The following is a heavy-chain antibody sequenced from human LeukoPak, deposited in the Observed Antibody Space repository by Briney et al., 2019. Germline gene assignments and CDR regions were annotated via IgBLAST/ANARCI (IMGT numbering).Heavy chain of an antibody. CDR1: GFTFTSYD. D-gene: IGHD4-11*01. V-gene: IGHV1-8*01. J-gene: IGHJ6*02. CDR3: ARDRHDYSRVYYYYGMDV. CDR2: MNPNNGNT. Sequence: ASVKVSCKASGFTFTSYDINWVRQASGQGLEWMGWMNPNNGNTGYAQKFQGRVTMTRDTSISTAYMELRGLRSDDTAVYYCARDRHDYSRVYYYYGMDVWGQGTTVTVSS.